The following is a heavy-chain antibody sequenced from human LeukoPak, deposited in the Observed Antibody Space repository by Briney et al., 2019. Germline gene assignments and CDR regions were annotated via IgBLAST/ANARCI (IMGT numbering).Heavy chain of an antibody. D-gene: IGHD4-23*01. CDR3: AKSPAVDAAFDI. CDR1: GFTFSNFA. CDR2: ISGSGGST. V-gene: IGHV3-23*01. J-gene: IGHJ3*02. Sequence: GGSLRLSCAASGFTFSNFAVSWVRQAPGKGLECVSAISGSGGSTYYADSVKGRFTISRGNSKNTLYLQMNSLRAEDTAVYYCAKSPAVDAAFDIWGQGTMVTVSS.